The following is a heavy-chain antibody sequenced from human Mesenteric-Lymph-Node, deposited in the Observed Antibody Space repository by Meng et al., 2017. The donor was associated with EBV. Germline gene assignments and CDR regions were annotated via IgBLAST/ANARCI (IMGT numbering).Heavy chain of an antibody. Sequence: QVQLQESGPGLVKPSETLSLSCSVSGGSIGSYYWSWIRQPPGKGLEWIGFIYYTGSTNYNPSLGSRVTISFDPAKTQFSLNLISVTAADTAVYYCARGDDSNGYGDSWGQGTLVNVSS. CDR2: IYYTGST. CDR3: ARGDDSNGYGDS. J-gene: IGHJ4*02. CDR1: GGSIGSYY. D-gene: IGHD3-22*01. V-gene: IGHV4-59*01.